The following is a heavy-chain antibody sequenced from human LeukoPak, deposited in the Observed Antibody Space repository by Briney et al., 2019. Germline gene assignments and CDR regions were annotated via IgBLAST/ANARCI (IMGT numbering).Heavy chain of an antibody. CDR2: IKQDGSEK. J-gene: IGHJ6*03. CDR1: GFTFSSYW. Sequence: QTGGSLRLSCAASGFTFSSYWMSWVRQAPGKGLEWVANIKQDGSEKYYVDSVKGRFTTSRDNGKNSLYLQMNSLRAEDTAVYYCASYYYYYMDVWGKGTAVTVSS. V-gene: IGHV3-7*01. CDR3: ASYYYYYMDV.